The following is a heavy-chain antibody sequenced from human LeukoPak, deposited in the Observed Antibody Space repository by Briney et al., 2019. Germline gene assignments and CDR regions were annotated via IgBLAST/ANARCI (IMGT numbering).Heavy chain of an antibody. J-gene: IGHJ4*02. Sequence: GGSLRLSCAASGFTFSNYAMSWVRQAPGKGLEWVSSISGTGGSTYYADSVKGRFTISRDNSKNTLYLQMNSLRAEDTAVYYCKTGTTGFDYWGQGTLVTVSS. CDR3: KTGTTGFDY. CDR2: ISGTGGST. V-gene: IGHV3-23*01. CDR1: GFTFSNYA. D-gene: IGHD1-14*01.